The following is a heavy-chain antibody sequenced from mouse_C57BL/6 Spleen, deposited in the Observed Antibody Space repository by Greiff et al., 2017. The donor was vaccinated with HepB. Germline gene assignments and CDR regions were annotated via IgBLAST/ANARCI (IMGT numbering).Heavy chain of an antibody. J-gene: IGHJ2*01. CDR3: ARIVTNYFDY. Sequence: QVTLKESGPGILQSSQTLSLTCSFSGFSLSTSGMGVSWIRQPSGKGLEWLAHIYWDDDKRYNPSLKSRLTISKDTSRNQVFLKITSVDTADTATYYCARIVTNYFDYWGQGTTLTVSS. CDR2: IYWDDDK. CDR1: GFSLSTSGMG. V-gene: IGHV8-12*01.